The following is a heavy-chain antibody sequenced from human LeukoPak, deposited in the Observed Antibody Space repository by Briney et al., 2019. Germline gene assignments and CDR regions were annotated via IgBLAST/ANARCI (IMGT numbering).Heavy chain of an antibody. CDR3: ARHWVVRGAVGGMDV. CDR2: IYPADSDT. CDR1: GYSFISYW. V-gene: IGHV5-51*01. D-gene: IGHD3-10*01. Sequence: GESLKISCKGSGYSFISYWIGWVRQMPGKGLEWMGIIYPADSDTRNSPSFQGQVTISADKSINTAYLQWSSLKASDTAMYYCARHWVVRGAVGGMDVWGQGTTVTVSS. J-gene: IGHJ6*02.